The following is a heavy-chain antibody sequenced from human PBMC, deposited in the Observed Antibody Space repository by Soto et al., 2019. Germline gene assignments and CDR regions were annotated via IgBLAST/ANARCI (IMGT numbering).Heavy chain of an antibody. J-gene: IGHJ4*02. CDR1: GYTFTSYA. D-gene: IGHD2-2*01. V-gene: IGHV1-3*01. CDR2: INAGNGNT. CDR3: AREGARVVPAAISALGDY. Sequence: ASVKVSCKASGYTFTSYAMHWVRQAPGQRLEWMGWINAGNGNTKYSQKFQGRVTITRDTSASTAYMELSSLRSEDTAVYYCAREGARVVPAAISALGDYWGQGTLVTVSS.